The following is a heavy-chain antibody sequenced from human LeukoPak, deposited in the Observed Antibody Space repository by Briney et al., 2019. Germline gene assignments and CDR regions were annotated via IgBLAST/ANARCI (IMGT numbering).Heavy chain of an antibody. CDR2: ISGSGGST. CDR1: GFTFSSYA. J-gene: IGHJ6*03. V-gene: IGHV3-23*01. CDR3: AKDYTEPPYYYYYYMDV. Sequence: GGSLRLSCAASGFTFSSYAMSWVRQAPGKGLEWVSAISGSGGSTYYADSVKGRFTISRDNSKNTLYLQMNSLRAEDTAVYYCAKDYTEPPYYYYYYMDVWGKGTTVTVSS. D-gene: IGHD1-14*01.